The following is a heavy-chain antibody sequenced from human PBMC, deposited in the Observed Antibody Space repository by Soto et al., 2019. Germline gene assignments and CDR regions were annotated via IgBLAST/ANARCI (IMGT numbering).Heavy chain of an antibody. J-gene: IGHJ6*02. V-gene: IGHV3-23*01. Sequence: PGGSLRLSCAASGFTFSSYAMSWVRQAPGKGLEWVSAISGSGGSTYYADSVKGRFTISRDNSKNTLYLQMNSLRAEDTAVYYCAKSYYYDSSGYYQLLYYYYGMDVWGQGTTVTVSS. D-gene: IGHD3-22*01. CDR2: ISGSGGST. CDR1: GFTFSSYA. CDR3: AKSYYYDSSGYYQLLYYYYGMDV.